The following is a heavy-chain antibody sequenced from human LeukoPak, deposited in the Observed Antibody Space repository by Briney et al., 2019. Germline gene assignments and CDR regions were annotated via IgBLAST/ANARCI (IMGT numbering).Heavy chain of an antibody. V-gene: IGHV4-30-4*01. J-gene: IGHJ4*02. Sequence: SQTLSLTCTVSGGSISSGDYCWSWIRQPPGKGLEWIGYIYYSGSTYYNPSLKSRVTISVDTSKNQFSLKLSSVTAADTAVYYCARVESGRTINFDYWGQGTLVTVSS. D-gene: IGHD5-12*01. CDR1: GGSISSGDYC. CDR3: ARVESGRTINFDY. CDR2: IYYSGST.